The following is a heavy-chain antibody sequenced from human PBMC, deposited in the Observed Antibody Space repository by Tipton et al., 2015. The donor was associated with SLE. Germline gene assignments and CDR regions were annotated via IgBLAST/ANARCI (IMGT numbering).Heavy chain of an antibody. D-gene: IGHD3-9*01. CDR2: IYYSGST. CDR3: ARNHYHISTGYSDAFDI. Sequence: TLSLTCTVSGGSISSSSYYWGWIRQSPGKGLEWIGYIYYSGSTNYNPSLKSRVTMSVDTSKNQFSLKLSSVTAADTAVYYCARNHYHISTGYSDAFDIWGQGTMVTVSS. V-gene: IGHV4-61*05. CDR1: GGSISSSSYY. J-gene: IGHJ3*02.